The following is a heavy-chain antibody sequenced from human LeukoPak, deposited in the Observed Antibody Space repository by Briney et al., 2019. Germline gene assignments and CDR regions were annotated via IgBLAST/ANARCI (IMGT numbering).Heavy chain of an antibody. Sequence: PGGSLRLSCAASGFTFRNYDMHWVRQATGKGLEWVSGIGIAGDTYYPGSVKGRFTFSRENAKNSLYLQMNSLRAGDTAVYYCARGNLEHSFDIWGQGTMVTVSS. V-gene: IGHV3-13*01. CDR3: ARGNLEHSFDI. J-gene: IGHJ3*02. CDR2: IGIAGDT. D-gene: IGHD1-7*01. CDR1: GFTFRNYD.